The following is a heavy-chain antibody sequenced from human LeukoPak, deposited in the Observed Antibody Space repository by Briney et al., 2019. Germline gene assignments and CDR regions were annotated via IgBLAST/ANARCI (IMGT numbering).Heavy chain of an antibody. J-gene: IGHJ4*02. D-gene: IGHD2-2*01. Sequence: GGSLRLSCAASGFPFSSFWMSWVRQTPGRGLEWLANIRPDGSEQYYVDSVRGRFTISRDNAKNSVYLDMNNLRVDDTGVYYCSGRDSSRSPWDYGGQGTLVSVSS. CDR3: SGRDSSRSPWDY. CDR1: GFPFSSFW. V-gene: IGHV3-7*01. CDR2: IRPDGSEQ.